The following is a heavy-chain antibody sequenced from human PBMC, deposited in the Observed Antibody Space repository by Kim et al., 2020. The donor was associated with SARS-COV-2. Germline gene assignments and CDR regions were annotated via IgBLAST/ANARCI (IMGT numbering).Heavy chain of an antibody. CDR1: GYTFTSYG. V-gene: IGHV1-18*01. D-gene: IGHD3-22*01. CDR3: ARRIYYDSSGSAFDP. Sequence: ASVKVSCKASGYTFTSYGISWVRQAPGQGLEWMGWISAYNGNTNYAQKLQGRVTMTTDTSTSTAYMELRSLRSDDTAVYYCARRIYYDSSGSAFDPWGQGTLVTVAS. J-gene: IGHJ5*02. CDR2: ISAYNGNT.